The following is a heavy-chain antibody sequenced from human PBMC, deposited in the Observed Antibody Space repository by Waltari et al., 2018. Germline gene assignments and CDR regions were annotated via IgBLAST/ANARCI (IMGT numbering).Heavy chain of an antibody. CDR3: ARVPTPGGDMIAVAQFDY. CDR1: GYTFTGYY. V-gene: IGHV1-2*06. CDR2: INPNSGGT. Sequence: QVQLVQSGAEVKKPGASVKVSCKASGYTFTGYYMHWVRQAPGQGLEWMGRINPNSGGTNYAQKFQGRVTMTRDTSISTAYMELSRLRSDDTAVYYCARVPTPGGDMIAVAQFDYWGQGTLVTVSS. D-gene: IGHD3-22*01. J-gene: IGHJ4*02.